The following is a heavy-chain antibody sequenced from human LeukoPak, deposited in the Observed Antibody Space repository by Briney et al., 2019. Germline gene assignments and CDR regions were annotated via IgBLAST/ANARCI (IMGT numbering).Heavy chain of an antibody. J-gene: IGHJ4*02. Sequence: GGSLRLSCAASRFAFSNYAMSWVRQAPGKGLEWVSSIISSGGVTYYADSLKGRFTISRDNSKNTLYLQMNSLRAEDTAIYYCASETETSSYCGGDCYSALDYWGQGTLVTVSS. CDR3: ASETETSSYCGGDCYSALDY. V-gene: IGHV3-23*01. CDR2: IISSGGVT. D-gene: IGHD2-21*02. CDR1: RFAFSNYA.